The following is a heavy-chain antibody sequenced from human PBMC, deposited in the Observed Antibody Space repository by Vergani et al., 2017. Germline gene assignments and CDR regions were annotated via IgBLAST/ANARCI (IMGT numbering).Heavy chain of an antibody. CDR2: IRYDGINK. J-gene: IGHJ4*02. CDR3: MQAITDH. V-gene: IGHV3-30*02. CDR1: GFTFSDYN. Sequence: QVRLVESGGGVVQTGGSLRLSCEASGFTFSDYNMHWVRQAPGKGLEWVAFIRYDGINKYYADSVKGQFTISRDNSKNTLYLQMNSLRAEDTAVYYCMQAITDHWGQGTLVTVSS.